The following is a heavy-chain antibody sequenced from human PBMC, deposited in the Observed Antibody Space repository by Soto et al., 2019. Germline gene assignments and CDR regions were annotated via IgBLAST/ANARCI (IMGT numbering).Heavy chain of an antibody. D-gene: IGHD3-3*01. CDR1: GDSISSGDYY. CDR3: AREPDYDFWSGPGN. V-gene: IGHV4-30-4*01. Sequence: PSETLSLTCTVSGDSISSGDYYWSWIRQPPGKGLEWIGHTHYSGSTYYNPSLKSRVTMSVDTSKNQFSLKVNSVTAADTAVYYCAREPDYDFWSGPGNWGQGTLVTVS. CDR2: THYSGST. J-gene: IGHJ4*02.